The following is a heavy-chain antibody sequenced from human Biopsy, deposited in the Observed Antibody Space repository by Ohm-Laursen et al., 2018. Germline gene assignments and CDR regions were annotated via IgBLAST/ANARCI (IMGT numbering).Heavy chain of an antibody. CDR3: ATKLTGYFHH. CDR2: NIPILGTG. Sequence: SVKVSCKAPGGTFSNYGVNWVRQAPGQGLEWLGGNIPILGTGNYAQKFQDRVTVAADTSTSTATMELHSLRSDDTAVYYCATKLTGYFHHWGQGILVIVSS. CDR1: GGTFSNYG. V-gene: IGHV1-69*06. J-gene: IGHJ1*01. D-gene: IGHD3-9*01.